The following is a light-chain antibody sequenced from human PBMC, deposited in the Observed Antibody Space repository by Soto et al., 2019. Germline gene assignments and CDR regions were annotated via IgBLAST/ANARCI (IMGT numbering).Light chain of an antibody. J-gene: IGKJ4*01. CDR3: QQYNNWPLT. V-gene: IGKV3D-15*01. CDR2: DAS. Sequence: EIVMTQSPATLSVSPGDRAILSCRASQSVDNDLAWYQQKPGQPPRLLIYDASTRATGIPARFSGSQSGTEFTLTISSLLSEDFAVYFCQQYNNWPLTFGGGTKVETK. CDR1: QSVDND.